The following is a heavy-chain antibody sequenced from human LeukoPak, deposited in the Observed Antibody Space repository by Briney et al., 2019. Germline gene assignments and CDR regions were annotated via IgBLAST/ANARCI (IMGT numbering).Heavy chain of an antibody. CDR2: ISGSGGST. Sequence: GGSLRLSCAASGFTFSSYAMSWVRQAPGKGLEWVSAISGSGGSTYYADSVKGRFTISRDNSKNTLYLQMNSLRAGDTAVYYCAKDRDSPYYSSSWYYFDYWGQGTLVTVSS. CDR1: GFTFSSYA. V-gene: IGHV3-23*01. CDR3: AKDRDSPYYSSSWYYFDY. J-gene: IGHJ4*02. D-gene: IGHD6-13*01.